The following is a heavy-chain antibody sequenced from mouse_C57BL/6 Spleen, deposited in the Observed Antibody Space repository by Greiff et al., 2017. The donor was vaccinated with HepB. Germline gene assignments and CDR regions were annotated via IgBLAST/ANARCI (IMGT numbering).Heavy chain of an antibody. V-gene: IGHV1-50*01. CDR3: ARKSKGAWFAY. Sequence: QVQLQQPGAELVKPGASVKLSCKASGYTFTSYWMQWVKQRPGQGLEWIGEIDPSDSYTNYNQKFKGKATLTVDTSSSTAYMQLSSLTSEDSAVYYCARKSKGAWFAYWGQGTLVTVSA. J-gene: IGHJ3*01. D-gene: IGHD1-3*01. CDR1: GYTFTSYW. CDR2: IDPSDSYT.